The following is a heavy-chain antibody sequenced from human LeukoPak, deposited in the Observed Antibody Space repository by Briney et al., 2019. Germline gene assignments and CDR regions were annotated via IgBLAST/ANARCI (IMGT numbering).Heavy chain of an antibody. V-gene: IGHV4-39*07. Sequence: SETLSLTCTVSGGSISSSSYYWGWIRQPPGKGLEWIGSIYYSGSTYYNPSLKSRVTVSVDTSKNQFSLKMKSVTAADTAVYYCARARVTEGIDYWGQGTRVTASS. CDR2: IYYSGST. J-gene: IGHJ4*02. CDR1: GGSISSSSYY. D-gene: IGHD4-23*01. CDR3: ARARVTEGIDY.